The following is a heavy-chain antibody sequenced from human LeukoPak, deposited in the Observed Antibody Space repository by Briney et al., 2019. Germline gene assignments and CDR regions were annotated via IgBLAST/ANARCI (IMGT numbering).Heavy chain of an antibody. CDR3: AGDGPGYSFDY. Sequence: GGSLRLSCAASGFTFSDYEMNWVRQAPGKGLEWVSCISTSGNTIYYADSLKGRFTVSRDNARNSLYLQVNSLRAEDTAVYYCAGDGPGYSFDYWGQGTLVTVSS. D-gene: IGHD5-18*01. J-gene: IGHJ4*02. CDR1: GFTFSDYE. V-gene: IGHV3-48*03. CDR2: ISTSGNTI.